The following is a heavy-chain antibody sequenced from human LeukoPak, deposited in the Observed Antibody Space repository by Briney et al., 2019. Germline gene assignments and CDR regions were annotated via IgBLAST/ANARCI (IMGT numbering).Heavy chain of an antibody. CDR2: INPNSGGT. CDR3: ARVGGYSPLLPFDY. Sequence: ASVKVSCKASGYTFTGYYIHWVRQAPGQGLEWMGWINPNSGGTNYAQIFQGRVTVTGDTSISTALMELSRLRFDDTAVYYCARVGGYSPLLPFDYWGQGTLVTVSS. J-gene: IGHJ4*02. D-gene: IGHD5-18*01. CDR1: GYTFTGYY. V-gene: IGHV1-2*02.